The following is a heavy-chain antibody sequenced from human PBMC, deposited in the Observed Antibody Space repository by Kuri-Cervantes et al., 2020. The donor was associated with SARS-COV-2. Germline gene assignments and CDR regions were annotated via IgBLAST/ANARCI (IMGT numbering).Heavy chain of an antibody. CDR3: ARDRVAARNPWGENESYYYYGMDV. J-gene: IGHJ6*02. CDR1: GFTFSGHW. V-gene: IGHV3-74*01. D-gene: IGHD6-13*01. CDR2: INPDGSYT. Sequence: GGSLRLSCAASGFTFSGHWIHWVRQAPGKGLVWVSRINPDGSYTNNADSVKGRFTLSRDNAKNMLFLQMNSLRAEDTAVYYCARDRVAARNPWGENESYYYYGMDVWGQGTTVTVSS.